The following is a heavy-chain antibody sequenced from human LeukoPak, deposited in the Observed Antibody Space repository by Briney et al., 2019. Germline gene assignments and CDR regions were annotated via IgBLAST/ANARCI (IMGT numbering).Heavy chain of an antibody. D-gene: IGHD3-10*01. V-gene: IGHV3-73*01. CDR2: IRSKANNYAT. Sequence: GGSLRLSYAASAFTFSGSAIHWVRQASGKGLEWVGRIRSKANNYATAYAASVEGRFTISRDDSKSTAYLQMNSLKTEDTAVYYCTRLTGADVFDIWGQGTMVTVSS. CDR1: AFTFSGSA. CDR3: TRLTGADVFDI. J-gene: IGHJ3*02.